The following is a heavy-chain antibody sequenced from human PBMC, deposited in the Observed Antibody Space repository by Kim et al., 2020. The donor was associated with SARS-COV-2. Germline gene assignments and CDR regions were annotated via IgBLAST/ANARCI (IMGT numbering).Heavy chain of an antibody. Sequence: SETLSLTCAVYGASFSDYSWNWVRQTPDKGLEWIGRIMHTGITNYNPSLKTRVTMSVDTSKSQFSLRLTSVSVADTAVYYCAPRGGLGFCSTSSCLDCWGQGTTVTVTS. CDR1: GASFSDYS. V-gene: IGHV4-34*12. CDR2: IMHTGIT. J-gene: IGHJ6*02. D-gene: IGHD2-2*01. CDR3: APRGGLGFCSTSSCLDC.